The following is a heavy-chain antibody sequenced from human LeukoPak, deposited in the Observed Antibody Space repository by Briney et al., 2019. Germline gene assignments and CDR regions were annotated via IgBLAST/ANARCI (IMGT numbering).Heavy chain of an antibody. D-gene: IGHD3-16*02. CDR1: GGSFSDYY. CDR3: ARGSPLRLGELSLYRDFDY. V-gene: IGHV4-34*01. J-gene: IGHJ4*02. Sequence: SETLSLTCVVYGGSFSDYYWSWIRQPPGKGLEWIGEINHRGSTKYNPPLKSRVTISVDTSKNQFSLRLSSVTAADAAVYYCARGSPLRLGELSLYRDFDYWGQGTLVTVSS. CDR2: INHRGST.